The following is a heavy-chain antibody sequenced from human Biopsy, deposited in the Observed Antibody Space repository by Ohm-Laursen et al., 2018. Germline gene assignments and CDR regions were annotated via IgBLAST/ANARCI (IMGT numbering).Heavy chain of an antibody. V-gene: IGHV1-69*04. CDR2: IVPILGHL. J-gene: IGHJ4*02. CDR1: GGTFSNYA. Sequence: GALVKVSCKVSGGTFSNYAISWVRQAPGEGLEWVGRIVPILGHLNYAQRFQGRASITADKSTTYVYMELSRLTSGDTAVYYCAADADGYYTEFDYWGPGTLVTVSS. D-gene: IGHD3-3*01. CDR3: AADADGYYTEFDY.